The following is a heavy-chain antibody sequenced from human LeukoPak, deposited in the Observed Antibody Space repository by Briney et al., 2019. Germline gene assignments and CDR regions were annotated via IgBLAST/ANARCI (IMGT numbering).Heavy chain of an antibody. Sequence: SETLSLTCAVYGGSCSGYYWSWIRQPPGKGLEWIGEINHSGSTNYNPSLKSRVTISVDTSKNQFSLKLSSVTAADTAVYYCARGRRNSYGYGYYYYMDVWGKGTTVTVSS. J-gene: IGHJ6*03. CDR2: INHSGST. D-gene: IGHD5-18*01. V-gene: IGHV4-34*01. CDR3: ARGRRNSYGYGYYYYMDV. CDR1: GGSCSGYY.